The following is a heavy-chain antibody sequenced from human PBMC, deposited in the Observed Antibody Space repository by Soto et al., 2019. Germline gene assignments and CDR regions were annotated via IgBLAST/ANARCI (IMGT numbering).Heavy chain of an antibody. Sequence: QVQLQESGPGLVKPSQTLSLTCTVSGGSISSGGYYWSWIRQHPGKGLEWIGYIYYSGSTYYNPSLKSRVTISVDTSKYQFSLKLISVTAADTAVYYCARWVVLPRVRGFIKGAFDYWGQGTLVTVSS. V-gene: IGHV4-31*03. CDR2: IYYSGST. CDR3: ARWVVLPRVRGFIKGAFDY. D-gene: IGHD3-10*01. J-gene: IGHJ4*02. CDR1: GGSISSGGYY.